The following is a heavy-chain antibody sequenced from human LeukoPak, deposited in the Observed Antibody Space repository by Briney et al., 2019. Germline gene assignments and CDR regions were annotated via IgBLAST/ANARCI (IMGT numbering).Heavy chain of an antibody. CDR2: ISSSGSTI. D-gene: IGHD2-15*01. CDR1: GFTFSSYE. J-gene: IGHJ4*02. Sequence: GGSLRLSCAASGFTFSSYEMNWVRQAPGKGLEWISYISSSGSTIHYADSVKGRFTISRDNAKNSLYLQMNSLRAEDTAVYYCARDRFRDIVVVVAATGIDYWGQGTLVTVSS. CDR3: ARDRFRDIVVVVAATGIDY. V-gene: IGHV3-48*03.